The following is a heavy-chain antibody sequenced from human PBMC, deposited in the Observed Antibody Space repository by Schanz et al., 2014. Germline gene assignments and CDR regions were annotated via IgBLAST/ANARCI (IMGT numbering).Heavy chain of an antibody. CDR2: INVGNGNM. J-gene: IGHJ4*02. CDR3: ARGYGDSPTDF. CDR1: GYTFTSYS. D-gene: IGHD4-17*01. V-gene: IGHV1-3*01. Sequence: QVQLVQSGAEVKKPGASVKVSCKASGYTFTSYSIHWVRQAPGQGFEWMGWINVGNGNMKYSQKFQGRVTITRDTSASTAYMELTSLRSEDTAVYYCARGYGDSPTDFWGQGTLVTVSS.